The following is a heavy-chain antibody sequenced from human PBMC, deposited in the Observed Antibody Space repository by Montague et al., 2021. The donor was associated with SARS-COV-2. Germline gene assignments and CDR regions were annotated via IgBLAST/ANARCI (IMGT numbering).Heavy chain of an antibody. D-gene: IGHD1-1*01. CDR2: IKSKRNGATT. Sequence: SLRLSCATSGFNFDVAWLSWVRQAPGKGLEWVGRIKSKRNGATTDYAAPVKGRLTISRDDSKNMLYLQMNSLKTEDTAVYYRTTNDGNKVFDSWGQGTLVTVSS. V-gene: IGHV3-15*01. CDR1: GFNFDVAW. CDR3: TTNDGNKVFDS. J-gene: IGHJ4*02.